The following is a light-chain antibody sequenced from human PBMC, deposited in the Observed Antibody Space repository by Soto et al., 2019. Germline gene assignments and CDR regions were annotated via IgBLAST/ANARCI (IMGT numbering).Light chain of an antibody. J-gene: IGKJ1*01. V-gene: IGKV3-20*01. CDR1: QSVSSSY. Sequence: EIVLTQSPGALSLSPGERATLSCRASQSVSSSYLAWYQQKPGQAPRLLIYGASSRATGIPDRFSGSGSGTDFTLTISSLQPEDFATYYCQQLGTFGQGTKVDIK. CDR3: QQLGT. CDR2: GAS.